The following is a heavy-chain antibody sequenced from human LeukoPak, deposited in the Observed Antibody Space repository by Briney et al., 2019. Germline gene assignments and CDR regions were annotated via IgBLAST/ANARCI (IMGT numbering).Heavy chain of an antibody. CDR2: IYHSGST. Sequence: PGTLSLTCAVSGGSISSSNWWSWVRQPPGKGLEWIGEIYHSGSTNYNPSLKSRVTISVDTSKNQFSLKMSSVTAADTAVYYCASYYCSSTSCYIVYWGQGTLVTVSS. D-gene: IGHD2-2*02. V-gene: IGHV4-4*03. CDR1: GGSISSSNW. CDR3: ASYYCSSTSCYIVY. J-gene: IGHJ4*02.